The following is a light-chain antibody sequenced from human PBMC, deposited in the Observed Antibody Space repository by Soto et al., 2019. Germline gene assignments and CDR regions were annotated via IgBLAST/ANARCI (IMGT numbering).Light chain of an antibody. CDR1: QSVSSSY. J-gene: IGKJ2*01. Sequence: EIVLTQSPGTLSLSPGERATLSCRASQSVSSSYLAWYQQKPGQPPRLLIYGASSRAAGIPDRFSGSGSGTDFTLTISRLEAEDFAGYYCQQDGGSPPYTFGQGTKLEIK. V-gene: IGKV3-20*01. CDR2: GAS. CDR3: QQDGGSPPYT.